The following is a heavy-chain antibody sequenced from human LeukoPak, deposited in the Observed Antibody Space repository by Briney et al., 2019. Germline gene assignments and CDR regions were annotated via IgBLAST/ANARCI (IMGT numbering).Heavy chain of an antibody. CDR2: INPNSGGT. CDR3: ARDYKTTDVWWFDP. D-gene: IGHD4-11*01. CDR1: GYTFTGYY. V-gene: IGHV1-2*06. J-gene: IGHJ5*02. Sequence: ASVTVSCKASGYTFTGYYMHWVRQAPGQGLEWMGRINPNSGGTNYAQKFQGRVTMTRDTSISTAYMVLSRLRSDDTAVYYCARDYKTTDVWWFDPWGQGTLVTVSS.